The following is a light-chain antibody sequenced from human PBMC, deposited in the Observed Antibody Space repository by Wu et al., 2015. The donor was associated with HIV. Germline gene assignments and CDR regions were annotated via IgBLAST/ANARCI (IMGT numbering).Light chain of an antibody. CDR1: QSVSSN. J-gene: IGKJ1*01. V-gene: IGKV3-15*01. Sequence: ETVVTQSPDTLSVSPGERATLSCRASQSVSSNLAWYQQKPGQAPRLLIYGASTRATAIPARFSGSGSGTEFTLTISSLQPEDFAVYYCQQYNNWPPWTFGQGTKVEFK. CDR3: QQYNNWPPWT. CDR2: GAS.